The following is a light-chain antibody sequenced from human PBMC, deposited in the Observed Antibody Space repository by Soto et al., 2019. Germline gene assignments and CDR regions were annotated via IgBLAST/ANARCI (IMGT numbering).Light chain of an antibody. CDR3: QQYHTYPYT. J-gene: IGKJ2*01. Sequence: DIQMTQSPSTLSASVGGRVTISCRASQSIVNLLAWYQQKPGKAPKLLICKASSLESGVPSRFSGSGTGTEFTLTISSLQPDEFATYYCQQYHTYPYTFGQGTRLEIK. CDR2: KAS. V-gene: IGKV1-5*03. CDR1: QSIVNL.